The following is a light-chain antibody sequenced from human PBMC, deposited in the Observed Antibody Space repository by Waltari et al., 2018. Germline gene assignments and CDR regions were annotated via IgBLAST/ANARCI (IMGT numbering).Light chain of an antibody. CDR1: EGISHY. CDR3: QQLDKYPLT. V-gene: IGKV1-9*01. J-gene: IGKJ4*01. CDR2: GAY. Sequence: IQLTQSPSSLSASVGDKITITCRASEGISHYLAWYQQQTGKAPKRPIYGAYTLESGVPSRFSGSGSGTDFTLTISSLQPGDFATYYCQQLDKYPLTFGGGTKVEIK.